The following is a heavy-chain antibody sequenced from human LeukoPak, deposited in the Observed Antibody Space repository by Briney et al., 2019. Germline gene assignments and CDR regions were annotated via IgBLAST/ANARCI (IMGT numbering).Heavy chain of an antibody. V-gene: IGHV4-61*02. D-gene: IGHD5-12*01. CDR1: GGSISSGSYY. CDR3: ARDSRVATITDHYYYMDV. CDR2: IYTSGST. Sequence: PSETLSLTCTVSGGSISSGSYYWSWIRQPAGKGLEWIGRIYTSGSTNYNPSLKSRVTISVDTSKNQFSLKLSSVTAADTAVYYCARDSRVATITDHYYYMDVWGKGTTVTISS. J-gene: IGHJ6*03.